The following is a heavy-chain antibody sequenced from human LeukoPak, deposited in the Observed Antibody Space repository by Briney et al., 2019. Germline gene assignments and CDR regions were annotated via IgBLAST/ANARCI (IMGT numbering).Heavy chain of an antibody. J-gene: IGHJ5*02. CDR2: INPNSGGT. Sequence: ASVTVSCKASGYTFTGYYMHWVRQAPGQGLEWMGWINPNSGGTNYAQKFQGRVTMTRDTSISTAYMELSRLRSDDTAVYYCARDGSQQLAGNWFDPWGQGTLVTVSS. V-gene: IGHV1-2*02. CDR3: ARDGSQQLAGNWFDP. CDR1: GYTFTGYY. D-gene: IGHD6-13*01.